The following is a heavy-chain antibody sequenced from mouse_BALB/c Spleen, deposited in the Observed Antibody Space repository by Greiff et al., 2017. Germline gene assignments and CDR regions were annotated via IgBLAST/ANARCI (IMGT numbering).Heavy chain of an antibody. J-gene: IGHJ4*01. CDR3: TRSYGTTKDYYAMDF. CDR1: GYTFTSYW. CDR2: IYPGNSDT. D-gene: IGHD1-1*01. V-gene: IGHV1-5*01. Sequence: VHVKQSGTVLARPGASVKMSCKASGYTFTSYWMHWVKQRPGQGLEWIGAIYPGNSDTSYNQKFKGKAKLTAVTSTSTAYMELSSLTNEDSAVYYCTRSYGTTKDYYAMDFWGQGTSVTVSS.